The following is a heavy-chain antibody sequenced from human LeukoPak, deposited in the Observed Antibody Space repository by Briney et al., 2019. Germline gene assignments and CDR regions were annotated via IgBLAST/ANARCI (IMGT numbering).Heavy chain of an antibody. V-gene: IGHV4-39*01. Sequence: SETLSLTCTVSGGSVSGNTYYWVWIRQPPGKGLEWIGNTYSGGIAHYNPSLRSRVTISVDTSKSQISLKLNSLTAADTAVYYCARRVLGSGRQDCWGQGTLVTVSS. J-gene: IGHJ4*02. D-gene: IGHD3-10*01. CDR1: GGSVSGNTYY. CDR2: TYSGGIA. CDR3: ARRVLGSGRQDC.